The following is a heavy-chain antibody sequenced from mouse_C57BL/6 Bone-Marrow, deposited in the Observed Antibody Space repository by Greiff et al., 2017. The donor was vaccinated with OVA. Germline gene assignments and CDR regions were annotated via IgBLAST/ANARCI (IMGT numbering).Heavy chain of an antibody. CDR3: AKEELFLYIGV. CDR1: GFTFSDYY. J-gene: IGHJ1*03. V-gene: IGHV5-16*01. Sequence: EVKVVESEGGLVQPGSSMKLSCTASGFTFSDYYMAWVRQVPEKGLEWVANINYDGSSTYYLDSFKSRFIISRDNAKNILYLQMNSLKSEDTATYYCAKEELFLYIGVWGTGTTVTVSS. D-gene: IGHD1-1*02. CDR2: INYDGSST.